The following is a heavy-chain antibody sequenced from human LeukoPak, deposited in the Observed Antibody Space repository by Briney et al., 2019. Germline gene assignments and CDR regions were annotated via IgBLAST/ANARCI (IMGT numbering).Heavy chain of an antibody. CDR1: GFTFNSFF. V-gene: IGHV3-7*01. CDR2: INQYGSET. Sequence: GGPLRLSCTASGFTFNSFFLNWLRLTPGRELEWLAYINQYGSETFYMHSVRGRFTISRDNTKNSLYLQMDSLRAEDTAVYFCVRDLRHSRHYFEYWRQGALVTVSS. J-gene: IGHJ4*02. D-gene: IGHD2-15*01. CDR3: VRDLRHSRHYFEY.